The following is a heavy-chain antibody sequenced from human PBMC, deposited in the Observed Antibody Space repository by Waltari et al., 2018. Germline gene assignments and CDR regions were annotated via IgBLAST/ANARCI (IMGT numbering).Heavy chain of an antibody. CDR2: IYYSGST. Sequence: QVQLQESGPGLVKPSETLSLTCTVSGGSISSHYWSWIRQPPGKGLEWIGYIYYSGSTNYNPSLKSRVTISVDTSKNQFSLKLSSVTAADTAVYYCARALHDYGDYDDLAFDYWGQGTLVTVSS. J-gene: IGHJ4*02. V-gene: IGHV4-59*11. CDR3: ARALHDYGDYDDLAFDY. D-gene: IGHD4-17*01. CDR1: GGSISSHY.